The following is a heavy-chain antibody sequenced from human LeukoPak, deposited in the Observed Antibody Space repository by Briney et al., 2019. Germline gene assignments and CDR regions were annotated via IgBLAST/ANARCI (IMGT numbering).Heavy chain of an antibody. Sequence: GGSLRLSCAASGFTFSNYGMHWVRQAPGKGLEWVAFIRYDGSNKYYADSVKGRFTISRDNSKNTLYLQMNSLRAEDTAVYYCAKAMVRGVIDAFDIWGQGTMVTVSS. D-gene: IGHD3-10*01. V-gene: IGHV3-30*02. CDR3: AKAMVRGVIDAFDI. CDR1: GFTFSNYG. J-gene: IGHJ3*02. CDR2: IRYDGSNK.